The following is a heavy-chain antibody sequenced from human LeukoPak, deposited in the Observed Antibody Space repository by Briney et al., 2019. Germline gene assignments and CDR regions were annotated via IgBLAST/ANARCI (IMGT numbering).Heavy chain of an antibody. V-gene: IGHV3-48*04. CDR3: ARDRDWSFDY. Sequence: GGSLRLSCAASGFAFSEYPMNWVRQAPGKGLEWVSNIRGSSRAKNYADSVKGRVTISRDNAKNSLYLEMSSLRAEDTAVYYYARDRDWSFDYWGQGTLVTVSS. CDR1: GFAFSEYP. CDR2: IRGSSRAK. D-gene: IGHD3-9*01. J-gene: IGHJ4*02.